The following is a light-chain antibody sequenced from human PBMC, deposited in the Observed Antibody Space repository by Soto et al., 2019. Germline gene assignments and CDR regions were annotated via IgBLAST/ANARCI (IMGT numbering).Light chain of an antibody. CDR2: GAS. CDR1: QSVSNDF. J-gene: IGKJ1*01. CDR3: QQYGSSPPRT. V-gene: IGKV3-20*01. Sequence: EILLTQSPGILSLSPGERATLSCRASQSVSNDFLACYQQKPGQAPRLLIYGASTRATDVPDRFSGSGPGADFTLSISRLEPEDFAVYYCQQYGSSPPRTFGQGTKVDIK.